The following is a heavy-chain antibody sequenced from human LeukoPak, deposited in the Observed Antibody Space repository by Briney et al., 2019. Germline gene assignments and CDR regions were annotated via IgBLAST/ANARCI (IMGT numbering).Heavy chain of an antibody. CDR2: ISGNSGAI. Sequence: GGSLRLSCTASGFTFSSYSMNWVRQAPGRGLEWVSFISGNSGAIVYADSVKGRFTISRDNAMNSVYLQMNSLRAEDTAVYYCARDRGGSYTPLDYWGQEVLVTVSS. CDR1: GFTFSSYS. J-gene: IGHJ4*02. V-gene: IGHV3-48*04. CDR3: ARDRGGSYTPLDY. D-gene: IGHD1-26*01.